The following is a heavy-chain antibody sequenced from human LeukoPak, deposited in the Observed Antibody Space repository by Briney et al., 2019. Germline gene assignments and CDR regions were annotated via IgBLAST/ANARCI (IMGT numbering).Heavy chain of an antibody. J-gene: IGHJ4*02. CDR1: GCTLSSYA. CDR3: VRQQTPHGNFDY. Sequence: GGSLRLSCATSGCTLSSYAMHWVRQATGKGLEWVSAIGTAGDTYYPGSVKGRFTISRENAKNSLSLQMNSLRAEDTAVYYCVRQQTPHGNFDYWGQGTLVTVSS. CDR2: IGTAGDT. V-gene: IGHV3-13*01. D-gene: IGHD1-26*01.